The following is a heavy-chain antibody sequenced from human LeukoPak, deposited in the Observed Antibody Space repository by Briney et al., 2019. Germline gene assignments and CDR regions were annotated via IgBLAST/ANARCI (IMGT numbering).Heavy chain of an antibody. CDR1: GYSFTSYW. D-gene: IGHD6-13*01. V-gene: IGHV5-51*01. CDR3: ARYRSSSWSPGAHCFDP. CDR2: IYPGDSDT. Sequence: GESLKISCKGSGYSFTSYWIGWVRQMPGKGLEWMGIIYPGDSDTRYSPSFQGQVTISADKSISTAYLQWSSLKASDTAMYYCARYRSSSWSPGAHCFDPWGQGTLVTVSS. J-gene: IGHJ5*02.